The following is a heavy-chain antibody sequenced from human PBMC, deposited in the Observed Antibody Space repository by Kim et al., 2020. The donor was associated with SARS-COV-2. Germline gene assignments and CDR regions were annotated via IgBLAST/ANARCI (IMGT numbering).Heavy chain of an antibody. V-gene: IGHV4-39*01. D-gene: IGHD1-26*01. Sequence: SETLSLTCTVSGGSISSSSYYWGWIRQPPGKGLEWIGSIYYSGSTYYNPSLKSPVTISVHTSKSQFSLKLISVTAADTAVYYCARHVKSGSYYDDYWGQGTLVTVSS. CDR1: GGSISSSSYY. CDR2: IYYSGST. CDR3: ARHVKSGSYYDDY. J-gene: IGHJ4*02.